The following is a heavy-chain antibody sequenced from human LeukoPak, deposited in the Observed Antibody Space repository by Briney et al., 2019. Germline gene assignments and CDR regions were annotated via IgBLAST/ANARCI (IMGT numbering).Heavy chain of an antibody. Sequence: PGGSLRLSCATSGFTFRSHAMHWVRQSPGKGLEWVAQIWYDGSNKYCADSVKGRFSVSRDNSKNMLYLQMNSLRAEDTAVYYCAKVSGRIQIWPQPFGDGMDVWGQGTTVTVSS. CDR1: GFTFRSHA. D-gene: IGHD3-10*01. V-gene: IGHV3-33*06. CDR2: IWYDGSNK. CDR3: AKVSGRIQIWPQPFGDGMDV. J-gene: IGHJ6*02.